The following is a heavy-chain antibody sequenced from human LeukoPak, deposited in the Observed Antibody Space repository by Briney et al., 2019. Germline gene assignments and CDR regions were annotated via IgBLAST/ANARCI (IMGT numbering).Heavy chain of an antibody. CDR1: GYRFTSYW. V-gene: IGHV5-51*01. Sequence: GESLKISYKGSGYRFTSYWIGWVRQKPGKGLEWMGIIYPGDSGTKYSPSFQGQVTISADKSISTAYLQWSSLRASDAAMYYCARWPTGSTNWFDPWGQGTLVTVSS. CDR2: IYPGDSGT. D-gene: IGHD4-17*01. CDR3: ARWPTGSTNWFDP. J-gene: IGHJ5*02.